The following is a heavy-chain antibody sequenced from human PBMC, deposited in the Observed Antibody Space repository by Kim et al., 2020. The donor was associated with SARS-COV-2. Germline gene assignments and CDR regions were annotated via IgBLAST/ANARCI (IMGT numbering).Heavy chain of an antibody. CDR3: ARDTSSSSDPLDY. CDR2: ISSSSKTI. J-gene: IGHJ4*02. D-gene: IGHD6-6*01. V-gene: IGHV3-48*02. Sequence: GGSLRLSCAASGFTFSSYSMNWVRQAPGKGLEWVSYISSSSKTIYYADSVKGRFTISRDNAKNSLHLQMNSLRDEDSAVYYCARDTSSSSDPLDYWGQGTLVTVSS. CDR1: GFTFSSYS.